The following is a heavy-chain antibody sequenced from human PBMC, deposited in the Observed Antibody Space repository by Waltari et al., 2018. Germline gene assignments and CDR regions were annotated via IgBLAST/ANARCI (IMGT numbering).Heavy chain of an antibody. CDR3: ARGGYIWGSLDYFDY. V-gene: IGHV4-59*01. J-gene: IGHJ4*02. CDR2: IYYSGST. D-gene: IGHD3-16*01. CDR1: GGSISSYY. Sequence: QVQLQESGPGLVKPSETLSLTCTVSGGSISSYYWSWIRQPPGKGLEWIGYIYYSGSTNYNPSLKSRVTISVDTSKNQFSLKLSSVTAADTAVYYCARGGYIWGSLDYFDYWGQGTLVTVSS.